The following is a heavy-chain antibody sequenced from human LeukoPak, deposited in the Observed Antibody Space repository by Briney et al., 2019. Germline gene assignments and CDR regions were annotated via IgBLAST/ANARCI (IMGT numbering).Heavy chain of an antibody. V-gene: IGHV4-34*01. CDR1: GGSFSGYY. CDR2: IYYSGST. Sequence: SETLSLTCAVYGGSFSGYYWSWIRQPPGKGLEWIGSIYYSGSTYYNPSLKSRVTISVDTSKNQFSLKLSSVTAADTAVYYCARRSEAFDIWGQGTMVTVSS. CDR3: ARRSEAFDI. J-gene: IGHJ3*02.